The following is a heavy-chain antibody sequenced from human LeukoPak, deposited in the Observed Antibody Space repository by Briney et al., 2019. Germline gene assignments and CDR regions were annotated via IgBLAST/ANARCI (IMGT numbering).Heavy chain of an antibody. V-gene: IGHV3-33*01. Sequence: GGSLRLSCAASGFTFSSYGMHWVRQAPGKGLEWVAVIWYDGSNKNYADSVKGRITISRDNSKNTLYLQMNSLRAEDTAVYYCARESGYTYGAWGQGTLVTVSS. D-gene: IGHD6-13*01. CDR3: ARESGYTYGA. CDR2: IWYDGSNK. CDR1: GFTFSSYG. J-gene: IGHJ4*02.